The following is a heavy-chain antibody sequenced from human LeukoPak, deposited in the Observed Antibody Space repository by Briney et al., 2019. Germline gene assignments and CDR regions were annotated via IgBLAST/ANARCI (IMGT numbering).Heavy chain of an antibody. J-gene: IGHJ4*02. CDR2: INPNSGGT. D-gene: IGHD1-1*01. CDR3: AREVSLETGTTLLDY. Sequence: ASVKVSCKASGYTFTGYYMHWVRQAPGQGLEWMGWINPNSGGTNYAQKFQGRVTMTRDTSISTAYMELSRPRSDDTAVYYCAREVSLETGTTLLDYWGQGTLVTVSS. CDR1: GYTFTGYY. V-gene: IGHV1-2*02.